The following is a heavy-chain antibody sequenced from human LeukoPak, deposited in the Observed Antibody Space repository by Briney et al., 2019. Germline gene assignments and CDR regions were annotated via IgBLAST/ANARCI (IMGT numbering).Heavy chain of an antibody. CDR1: GFNFSSYT. D-gene: IGHD6-13*01. CDR2: ISSSSSYI. CDR3: AIAAGTVRVDY. Sequence: GGSLRLSCAASGFNFSSYTMNWVRQAPGKGLEWVSSISSSSSYIYYADSVKGRFTISRDNAKNSLYLQMNSLRAEDTAVYYCAIAAGTVRVDYWGQGTLVTVSS. J-gene: IGHJ4*02. V-gene: IGHV3-21*01.